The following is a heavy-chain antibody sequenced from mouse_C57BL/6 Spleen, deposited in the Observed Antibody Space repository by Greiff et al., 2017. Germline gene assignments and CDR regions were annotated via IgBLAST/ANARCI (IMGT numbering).Heavy chain of an antibody. Sequence: VQLQQPGAELVMPGASVKLSCKASGYTFTSYWMHWVKQRPGQGLEWIGEIDPSDSYTNYNQKFKGKSTLTVDKSSSTAYMQLSSLTSEDSAVYYCARWGAPDYWGQGTTLTVSS. CDR3: ARWGAPDY. CDR1: GYTFTSYW. J-gene: IGHJ2*01. V-gene: IGHV1-69*01. CDR2: IDPSDSYT.